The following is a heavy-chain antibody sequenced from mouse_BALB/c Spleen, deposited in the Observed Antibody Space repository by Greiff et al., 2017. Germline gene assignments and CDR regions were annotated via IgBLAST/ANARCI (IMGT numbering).Heavy chain of an antibody. Sequence: EVKLMESGGGLVKPGGSLKLSCAASGFTFSSYTMSWVRQTPEKRLEWVATISSGGSYTYYPDSVKGRFTISRDNAKNTLYLQMSSLKSEDTAMYYCTREQIYYGSSYGADWGQGTTLTVSS. CDR1: GFTFSSYT. J-gene: IGHJ2*01. V-gene: IGHV5-6-4*01. CDR3: TREQIYYGSSYGAD. D-gene: IGHD1-1*01. CDR2: ISSGGSYT.